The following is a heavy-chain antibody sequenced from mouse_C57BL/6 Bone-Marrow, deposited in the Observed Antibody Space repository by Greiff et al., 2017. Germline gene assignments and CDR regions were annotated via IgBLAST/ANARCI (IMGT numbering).Heavy chain of an antibody. CDR2: IYPRSGNT. CDR1: GYTFTSYG. CDR3: AKDSSGYVWFAY. Sequence: QVHVKQSGAELARPGASVKLSCKASGYTFTSYGISWVKQRTGQGLEWIGEIYPRSGNTYYNEKFKGKATLTADKSSSTAYMELRSLTSEDSAVXFCAKDSSGYVWFAYWGQGTLVTVSA. J-gene: IGHJ3*01. D-gene: IGHD3-2*02. V-gene: IGHV1-81*01.